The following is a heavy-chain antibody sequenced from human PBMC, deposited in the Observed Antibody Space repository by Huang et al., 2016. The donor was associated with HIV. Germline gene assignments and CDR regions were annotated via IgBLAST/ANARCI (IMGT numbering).Heavy chain of an antibody. CDR3: TRGGLSLVRRFRAMDV. J-gene: IGHJ6*03. CDR2: LNHNKNN. Sequence: QVQLQQWGAGLLKPSETLSLTCAVYGGSFTGYYWTWIRQPPGTGLEWIGELNHNKNNNHNPSLKSRFSMYIDPSTIQSSLNLASMSPSDTSVYYCTRGGLSLVRRFRAMDVWGKGTTFTVSS. D-gene: IGHD3-10*01. CDR1: GGSFTGYY. V-gene: IGHV4-34*01.